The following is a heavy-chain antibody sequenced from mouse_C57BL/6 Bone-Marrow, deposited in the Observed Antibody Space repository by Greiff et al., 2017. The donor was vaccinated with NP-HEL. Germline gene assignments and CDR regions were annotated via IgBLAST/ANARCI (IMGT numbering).Heavy chain of an antibody. CDR2: IDPSDSYT. V-gene: IGHV1-50*01. CDR3: ARGITTWYFAV. J-gene: IGHJ1*03. D-gene: IGHD1-1*01. CDR1: GYTFTSYW. Sequence: VQLQQSGAELVKPGASVKLSCKASGYTFTSYWMQWVKQRPGQGLEWIGEIDPSDSYTNYNQKFKGKATLTVDTSSSTAYMQLSSLTSEDSAIYYCARGITTWYFAVWGTGTPVTVSS.